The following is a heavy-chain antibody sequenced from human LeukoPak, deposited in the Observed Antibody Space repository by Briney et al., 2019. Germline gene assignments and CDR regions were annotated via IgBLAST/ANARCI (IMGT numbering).Heavy chain of an antibody. CDR3: ARQGPDAFDI. V-gene: IGHV4-4*09. J-gene: IGHJ3*02. Sequence: SETLSLTCTVSGGSISSYYWSWIRQPPGKGLEWIGYIYTSGSTNYNPSIKSRVTISVDTSKNQFSLKLSSVTAADTAVYYCARQGPDAFDIWGQGTMVTVSS. CDR1: GGSISSYY. CDR2: IYTSGST.